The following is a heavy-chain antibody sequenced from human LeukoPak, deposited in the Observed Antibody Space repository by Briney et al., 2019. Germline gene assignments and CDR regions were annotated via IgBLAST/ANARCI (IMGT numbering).Heavy chain of an antibody. J-gene: IGHJ4*02. D-gene: IGHD3-3*01. V-gene: IGHV3-21*01. Sequence: GGSLRLSCAASGFAFSSYSMNWVRQAPGKGLEWVSSISSSSSYIYYADSVKGRFTISRDNAKNSLYLQMNSLRAEDTAVYYCATWDEGFLEWLTDFDYWGQGTLVTVSS. CDR3: ATWDEGFLEWLTDFDY. CDR1: GFAFSSYS. CDR2: ISSSSSYI.